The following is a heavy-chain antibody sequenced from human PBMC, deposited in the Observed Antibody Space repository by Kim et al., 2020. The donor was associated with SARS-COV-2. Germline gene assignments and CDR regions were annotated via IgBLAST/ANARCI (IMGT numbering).Heavy chain of an antibody. CDR1: GFSFNSYW. CDR2: INSDGSIT. J-gene: IGHJ4*02. D-gene: IGHD3-9*01. V-gene: IGHV3-74*01. Sequence: GGSLRLSCAASGFSFNSYWMNWVRQAPGKGLEWVSRINSDGSITNYADSVKGRFTISRDNAKRTLYLQMDSLRADDTAVFFCASQADWLPIDYWGQGTLVTVSS. CDR3: ASQADWLPIDY.